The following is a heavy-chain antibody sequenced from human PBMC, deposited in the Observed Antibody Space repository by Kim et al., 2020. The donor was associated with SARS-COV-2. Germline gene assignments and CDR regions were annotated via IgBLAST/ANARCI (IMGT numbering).Heavy chain of an antibody. J-gene: IGHJ2*01. CDR1: GFSVNSDY. V-gene: IGHV3-66*01. CDR2: LYSGGSSGTS. CDR3: ARARLGDWYFDL. Sequence: GESLKISCVVSGFSVNSDYMNWVRQAPGKGLEWISILYSGGSSGTSYSTDSVKGRFSISRDVSRNTLYLEMNSLTVDDTAVYYCARARLGDWYFDLWGRG. D-gene: IGHD3-9*01.